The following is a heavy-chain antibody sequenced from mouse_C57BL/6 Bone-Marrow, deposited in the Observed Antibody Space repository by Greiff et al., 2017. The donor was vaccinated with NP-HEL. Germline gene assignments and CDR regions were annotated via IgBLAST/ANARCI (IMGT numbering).Heavy chain of an antibody. Sequence: EVKRVESGGGLVKPGGSLKLSCAASGFTFSDYGMHWVRQAPEKGLEWVAYISSGSSTIYYADTVKGRFTISRDNAKNTLFLQMTSLRSEDTAMYYCANLGSSYWFAYWGQGTLVTVSA. CDR2: ISSGSSTI. J-gene: IGHJ3*01. CDR3: ANLGSSYWFAY. V-gene: IGHV5-17*01. CDR1: GFTFSDYG. D-gene: IGHD1-1*01.